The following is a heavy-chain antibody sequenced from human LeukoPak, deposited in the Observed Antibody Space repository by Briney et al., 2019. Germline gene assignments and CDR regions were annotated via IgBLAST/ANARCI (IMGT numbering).Heavy chain of an antibody. CDR1: GASISSTSYY. D-gene: IGHD5-24*01. CDR2: IYYSGST. V-gene: IGHV4-39*01. J-gene: IGHJ5*02. CDR3: ARHIRTDGHNNWFDP. Sequence: SETLSLTCTVSGASISSTSYYWGWLRQPPGKGLEWIGSIYYSGSTYYNPSLKSRVTISVDTSKKQFSLKLSSVTAADTAVYYCARHIRTDGHNNWFDPWGQGTLVTVSS.